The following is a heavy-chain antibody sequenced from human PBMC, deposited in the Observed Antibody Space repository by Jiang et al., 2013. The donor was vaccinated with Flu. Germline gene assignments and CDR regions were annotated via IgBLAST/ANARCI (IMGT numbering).Heavy chain of an antibody. CDR1: GFTFSNYW. CDR3: ARRYFDY. CDR2: IKQDGSEI. J-gene: IGHJ4*02. Sequence: GGSLRLSCAASGFTFSNYWMHWVRQDPGKGLEWVANIKQDGSEIYYVDSVKGRFTISRDNAKNSLYLQMNSLRAEDTAVYYCARRYFDYWGQGTLVTVSS. V-gene: IGHV3-7*01.